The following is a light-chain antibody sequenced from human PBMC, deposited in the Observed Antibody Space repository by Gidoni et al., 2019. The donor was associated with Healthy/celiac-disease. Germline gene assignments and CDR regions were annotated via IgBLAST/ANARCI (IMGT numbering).Light chain of an antibody. Sequence: DIVMTQSPLSLPVTPGEPASISCRSSQSLLHSNGYNYLDWYLQKPGQSPQLLIYLGSNRASGVPDRFSGSGSGTDFTLKISRVEAEDVGVYYCMQALQTRLTFXQXTKVEIK. J-gene: IGKJ1*01. CDR1: QSLLHSNGYNY. CDR2: LGS. V-gene: IGKV2-28*01. CDR3: MQALQTRLT.